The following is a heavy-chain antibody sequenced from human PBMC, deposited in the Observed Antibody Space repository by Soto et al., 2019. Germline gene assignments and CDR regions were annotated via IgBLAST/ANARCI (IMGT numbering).Heavy chain of an antibody. CDR3: AKDTMATIVFFLDY. CDR2: ISWNSGSI. D-gene: IGHD5-12*01. V-gene: IGHV3-9*01. Sequence: EVQLVESGGGLVQPGRSLRLSCAASGFTFDDYAMHWVRQAPGKGLEWVSGISWNSGSIGYADSVKGRFTISRDNAKNSLYLQMNSLRAEDTALYYCAKDTMATIVFFLDYWGQGTLVTVSS. J-gene: IGHJ4*02. CDR1: GFTFDDYA.